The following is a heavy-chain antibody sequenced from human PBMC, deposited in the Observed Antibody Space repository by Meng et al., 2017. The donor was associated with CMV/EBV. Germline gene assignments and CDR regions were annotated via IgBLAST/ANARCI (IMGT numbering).Heavy chain of an antibody. CDR2: IYTSGST. CDR1: GGSISSSY. V-gene: IGHV4-4*07. D-gene: IGHD3-22*01. J-gene: IGHJ4*02. Sequence: QLPESGPGLVKPSETLSLTCTVSGGSISSSYWSWIRQPAGKGLEWIGRIYTSGSTNYNPSLKSRVTMSVDTSKNQFSLKLSSVTAADTAVYYCARGGLYYYDSSGHFDYWGQGTLVTVSS. CDR3: ARGGLYYYDSSGHFDY.